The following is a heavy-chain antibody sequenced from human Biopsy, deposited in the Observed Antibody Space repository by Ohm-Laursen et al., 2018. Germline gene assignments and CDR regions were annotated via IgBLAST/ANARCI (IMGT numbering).Heavy chain of an antibody. Sequence: SETLSLTCTVSGGSFTGHYWTWIRQPPGKGLEWIAYIYYSGSTDYNPSLKSRVTISLDTSKNQFSLKLSSVTAADTAIYYCAREAIGVATAFDIWGQGTMVTVSS. J-gene: IGHJ3*02. CDR2: IYYSGST. D-gene: IGHD5-12*01. V-gene: IGHV4-59*11. CDR1: GGSFTGHY. CDR3: AREAIGVATAFDI.